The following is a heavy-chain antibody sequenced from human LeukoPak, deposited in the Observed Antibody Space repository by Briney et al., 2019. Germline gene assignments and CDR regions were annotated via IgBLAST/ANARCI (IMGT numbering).Heavy chain of an antibody. CDR3: ARGHRTAAYDSSGSDY. V-gene: IGHV1-18*01. CDR2: ISAYNGNT. J-gene: IGHJ4*02. D-gene: IGHD3-22*01. Sequence: ASVKVSCKASGYNFTSYGISWVRQAPGQGLEWMGWISAYNGNTKYAQKLQGRVTMTTDTSTSTAYMELRSLRSDDTAVFYCARGHRTAAYDSSGSDYWGQGTLVTVS. CDR1: GYNFTSYG.